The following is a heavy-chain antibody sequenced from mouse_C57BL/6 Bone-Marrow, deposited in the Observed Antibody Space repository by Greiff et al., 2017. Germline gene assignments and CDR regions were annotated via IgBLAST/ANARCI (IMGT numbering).Heavy chain of an antibody. Sequence: VKLQQPGAELVKPGASVKLSCKASGYTFTSYWMHWVKQRPGQGLEWIGMIHPNSGSTNYNEKFKSKATLTVDKSSSTAYMQLSSLTSEDSAVYYCARSGYDYDVDYWGQGTSVTVSS. CDR1: GYTFTSYW. J-gene: IGHJ4*01. CDR3: ARSGYDYDVDY. D-gene: IGHD2-4*01. V-gene: IGHV1-64*01. CDR2: IHPNSGST.